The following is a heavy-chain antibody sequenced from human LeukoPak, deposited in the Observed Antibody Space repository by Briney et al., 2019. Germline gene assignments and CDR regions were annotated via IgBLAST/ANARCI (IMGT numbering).Heavy chain of an antibody. Sequence: GGSLRLSCAASGFTFSSYAMSWVRQVPGKGLERVSAISGSGGSTYYADSVKGRFTISRDTSKNTLYLQMNSLRAEDTAVYYCAKGRYSGSYYNWFDPWGQGTLVTVSS. CDR3: AKGRYSGSYYNWFDP. CDR1: GFTFSSYA. V-gene: IGHV3-23*01. D-gene: IGHD1-26*01. J-gene: IGHJ5*02. CDR2: ISGSGGST.